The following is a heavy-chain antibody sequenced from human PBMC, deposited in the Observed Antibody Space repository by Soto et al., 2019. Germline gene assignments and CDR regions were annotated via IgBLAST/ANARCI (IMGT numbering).Heavy chain of an antibody. Sequence: GGSLRLSCAASGFTFDDYAMHWVRQAPGKGLEWVSGISWNSGSIGYADSVKGRFTIPRDNAKNSLYLQMNSLRAEDTALYYCANDASLAYYDILTGPNNWFDPWGQGTLVTVSS. CDR1: GFTFDDYA. J-gene: IGHJ5*02. V-gene: IGHV3-9*01. CDR2: ISWNSGSI. D-gene: IGHD3-9*01. CDR3: ANDASLAYYDILTGPNNWFDP.